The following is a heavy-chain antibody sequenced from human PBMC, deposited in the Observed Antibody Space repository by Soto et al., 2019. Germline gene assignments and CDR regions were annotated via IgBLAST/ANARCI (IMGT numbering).Heavy chain of an antibody. CDR3: ARHASILRFLEWLPNPIDY. J-gene: IGHJ4*02. CDR1: GGSISSSSYY. CDR2: IYYSGST. Sequence: SETLSLTCTVSGGSISSSSYYWGWIRQPPGKGLEWIGSIYYSGSTYYNPSLKSRVTISVDTSKNQFSLKLSSVTAADTAVYYCARHASILRFLEWLPNPIDYWGQGTLVTVSS. V-gene: IGHV4-39*01. D-gene: IGHD3-3*01.